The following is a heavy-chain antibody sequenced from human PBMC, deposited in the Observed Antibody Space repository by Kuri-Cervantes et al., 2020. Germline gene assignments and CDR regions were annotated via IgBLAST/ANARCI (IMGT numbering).Heavy chain of an antibody. D-gene: IGHD6-13*01. CDR1: GFTFSSYS. J-gene: IGHJ6*02. CDR2: ISSSGSTI. Sequence: GESLKISCAASGFTFSSYSMNWVRQAPGKGLEWVSYISSSGSTIYYADSVKGRFTISRDNAKNSLYLQMNSLRAEDTAVYYCARGRRIAAAGTRYYGMDVWGQGTTVTVSS. CDR3: ARGRRIAAAGTRYYGMDV. V-gene: IGHV3-48*04.